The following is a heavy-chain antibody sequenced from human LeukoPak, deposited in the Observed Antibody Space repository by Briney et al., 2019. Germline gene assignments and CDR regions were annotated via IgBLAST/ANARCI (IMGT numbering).Heavy chain of an antibody. CDR1: GFTFSSYW. CDR3: ARNGGRMVYYDSSGYSDY. J-gene: IGHJ4*02. V-gene: IGHV3-7*01. D-gene: IGHD3-22*01. Sequence: GGSLRLSCAASGFTFSSYWMSWVRQAPGKGLEWVANIKQDASEKYYVDSVKGLFTISRDNAKNSLYLQMNSLRAEDTAVYYCARNGGRMVYYDSSGYSDYWGQGTLVAVSS. CDR2: IKQDASEK.